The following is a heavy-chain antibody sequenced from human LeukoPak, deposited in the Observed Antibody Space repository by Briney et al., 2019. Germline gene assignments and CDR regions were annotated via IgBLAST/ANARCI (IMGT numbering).Heavy chain of an antibody. J-gene: IGHJ5*02. D-gene: IGHD6-13*01. V-gene: IGHV4-34*01. CDR2: INHSGST. Sequence: SETLSLTCAVYGGSFSGYYWSWIRQPPGKGLEWIGEINHSGSTYYNPSLKSRVTISVDTSKNQFSLKLSSVTAADTAVYYCARGLTPQIRYSSSWYWIDPWGQGTLVTVSS. CDR3: ARGLTPQIRYSSSWYWIDP. CDR1: GGSFSGYY.